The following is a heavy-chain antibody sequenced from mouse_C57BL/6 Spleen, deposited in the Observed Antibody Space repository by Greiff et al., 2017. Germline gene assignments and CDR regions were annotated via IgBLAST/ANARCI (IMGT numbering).Heavy chain of an antibody. CDR2: IRSKSSNYAT. CDR3: VRGAYYSKRSWYFDV. CDR1: GFTFNTYA. Sequence: EVQLQESGGGLVQPKGSLKLSCAASGFTFNTYAMHWVRQAPGKGLEWVARIRSKSSNYATYYADSVKDRFTISRDDSQSMLYLQMNNLKTEETAMYYCVRGAYYSKRSWYFDVWGTGTTVTVSS. J-gene: IGHJ1*03. D-gene: IGHD2-5*01. V-gene: IGHV10-3*01.